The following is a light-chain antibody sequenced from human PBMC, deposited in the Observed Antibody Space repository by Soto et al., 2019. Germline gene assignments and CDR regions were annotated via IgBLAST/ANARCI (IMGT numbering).Light chain of an antibody. CDR3: QQRSNWPPRTT. CDR2: DAS. V-gene: IGKV3-11*01. J-gene: IGKJ5*01. Sequence: EIVLTQSPATLSLSPGERATLSCRASQSVSSYLAWYQQKPGQAPRLLIYDASNRATGIPARFSGSGSGTDFTLTISSLEPEDGAVYYCQQRSNWPPRTTFGQGTLLEIK. CDR1: QSVSSY.